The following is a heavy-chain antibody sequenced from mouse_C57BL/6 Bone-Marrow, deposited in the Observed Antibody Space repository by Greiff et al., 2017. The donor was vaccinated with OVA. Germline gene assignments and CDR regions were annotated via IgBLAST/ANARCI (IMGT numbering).Heavy chain of an antibody. D-gene: IGHD2-2*01. J-gene: IGHJ4*01. V-gene: IGHV3-6*01. Sequence: EVQLVESGPGLVKPSQSLSLTCSVTGYSITSGYYWNWIRQFPGNKLEWMGYISYDGSNNYNPSLKNRISITRDTSKNQFFLKLNSVTTEDTATYYCARDGYYCAMDYWGQGTSVTVSS. CDR2: ISYDGSN. CDR1: GYSITSGYY. CDR3: ARDGYYCAMDY.